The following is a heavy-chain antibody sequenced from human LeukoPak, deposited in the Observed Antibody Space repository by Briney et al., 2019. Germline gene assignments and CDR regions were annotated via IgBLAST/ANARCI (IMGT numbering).Heavy chain of an antibody. CDR1: GGTFSSYT. Sequence: ASVTVSFTASGGTFSSYTISWVRQAPGQGLEWMGRIIPILGIANYAQKFQGRVTITADKSTSTAYMELSSLRSEDTAVYYCARPASSGYPPLGYWGQGTLVTVSS. V-gene: IGHV1-69*02. D-gene: IGHD3-22*01. J-gene: IGHJ4*02. CDR2: IIPILGIA. CDR3: ARPASSGYPPLGY.